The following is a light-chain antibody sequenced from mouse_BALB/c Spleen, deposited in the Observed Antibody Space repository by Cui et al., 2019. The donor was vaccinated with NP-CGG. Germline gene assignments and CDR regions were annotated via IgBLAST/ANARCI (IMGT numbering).Light chain of an antibody. Sequence: QAVVTKESALTTSPGETVTLICRSSTGAVTTSNYANWVQEKPDHLFTGLIGGTNNRAPGVPARFSGSLIGDKAALTITGTQTEDEAIYFCALWYSNHWVFGGGTKLTVL. CDR2: GTN. CDR1: TGAVTTSNY. CDR3: ALWYSNHWV. J-gene: IGLJ1*01. V-gene: IGLV1*01.